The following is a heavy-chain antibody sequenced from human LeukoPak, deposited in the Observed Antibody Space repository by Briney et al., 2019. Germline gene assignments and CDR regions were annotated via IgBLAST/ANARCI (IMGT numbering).Heavy chain of an antibody. CDR2: IWYDGTNR. D-gene: IGHD3-22*01. V-gene: IGHV3-33*01. J-gene: IGHJ4*02. CDR3: ARGTHYYYDTSGIRDGLVY. Sequence: GRSLRLSCVASGFTLSTYGMHWVRQAPGKGLEWVAVIWYDGTNRYYVDSVKGRFTISRDNSKNTLFLQLNSLRAEDTAVYYCARGTHYYYDTSGIRDGLVYWGQGTLVTVSS. CDR1: GFTLSTYG.